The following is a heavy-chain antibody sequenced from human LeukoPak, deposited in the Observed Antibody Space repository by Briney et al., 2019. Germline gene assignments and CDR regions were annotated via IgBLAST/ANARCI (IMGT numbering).Heavy chain of an antibody. CDR2: ISYSGST. CDR1: GGSISSSSYQ. CDR3: ARISIVVVPGYFDY. J-gene: IGHJ4*02. D-gene: IGHD2-2*01. V-gene: IGHV4-39*01. Sequence: PSETLSLTCTVSGGSISSSSYQWGWIRQPPGKGLEWIGTISYSGSTYYSPSLKSRVTVSVDTSKNQFSLKLSSVTAADTAVYYCARISIVVVPGYFDYWGQGTLVTASS.